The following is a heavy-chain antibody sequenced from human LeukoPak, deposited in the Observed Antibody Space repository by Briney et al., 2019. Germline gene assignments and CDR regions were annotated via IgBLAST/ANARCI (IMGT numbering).Heavy chain of an antibody. CDR3: ARSRGYSYGNFDY. CDR1: GGSISSYY. J-gene: IGHJ4*02. CDR2: IYTSGST. D-gene: IGHD5-18*01. Sequence: SETLSLTCTVSGGSISSYYWSWIRQPPGKGLEWIGYIYTSGSTNYNPSLKSRVTISVDTSKNQFSLKLSSVTAAGTAVYYCARSRGYSYGNFDYWGQGTLVTVSS. V-gene: IGHV4-4*09.